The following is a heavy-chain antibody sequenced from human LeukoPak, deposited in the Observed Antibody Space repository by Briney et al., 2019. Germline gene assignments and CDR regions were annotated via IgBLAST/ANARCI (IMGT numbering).Heavy chain of an antibody. CDR1: GYTFTNYD. CDR3: ARADYDFVWGSYRLPDP. CDR2: VNPDSGNT. Sequence: EASVKVSCKASGYTFTNYDINWVRQATGQGLEWMGWVNPDSGNTGYAQKFQGRVTMTRNTSISTAYMELSSLRSEDTAMYYCARADYDFVWGSYRLPDPWGQGTLVTVSS. D-gene: IGHD3-16*02. J-gene: IGHJ5*02. V-gene: IGHV1-8*01.